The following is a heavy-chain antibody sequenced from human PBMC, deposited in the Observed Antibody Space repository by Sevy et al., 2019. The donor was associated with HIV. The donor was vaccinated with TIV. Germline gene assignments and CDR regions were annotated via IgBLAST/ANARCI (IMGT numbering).Heavy chain of an antibody. CDR3: ARDEVRGSSWYSYYYYGMDV. J-gene: IGHJ6*02. Sequence: ASMKVSCKASGYTFTSYGISWVRQAPGQGLEWMGWISAYNGNTNYAQKLQGRVTMTTDTSTSTAYMELRSLRSDDTAVYYCARDEVRGSSWYSYYYYGMDVWGQGTTVTVSS. CDR1: GYTFTSYG. V-gene: IGHV1-18*01. D-gene: IGHD6-13*01. CDR2: ISAYNGNT.